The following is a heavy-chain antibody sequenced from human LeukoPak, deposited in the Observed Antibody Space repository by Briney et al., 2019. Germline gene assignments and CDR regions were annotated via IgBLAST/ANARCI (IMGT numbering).Heavy chain of an antibody. CDR3: AKTMGAIDHDS. D-gene: IGHD1-26*01. J-gene: IGHJ4*02. CDR1: GFTFSSYA. CDR2: ISGSGDTT. Sequence: AGGSLRLSCAASGFTFSSYAMHWVRQAPGKGLEWVAGISGSGDTTYYADSVKGRFTISRDNSKNTVYLQMNSLRAEDTAVYYCAKTMGAIDHDSWGQGTLVTVSS. V-gene: IGHV3-23*01.